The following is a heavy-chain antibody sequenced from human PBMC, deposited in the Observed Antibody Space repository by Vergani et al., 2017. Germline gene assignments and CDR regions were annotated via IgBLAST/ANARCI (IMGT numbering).Heavy chain of an antibody. D-gene: IGHD4-11*01. CDR2: IKSDGSIT. CDR1: GFSFSGYW. Sequence: EVQLVESGGGLIHPGGSLRLSCEGSGFSFSGYWMHWVRQSPEKGLVWVSRIKSDGSITNYADSVKGRFTISRDNSKNTLFLQMNSLRVEDTGVYYCARVKEGDYSNPGDHWGQGTRVTVSS. J-gene: IGHJ4*02. V-gene: IGHV3-74*01. CDR3: ARVKEGDYSNPGDH.